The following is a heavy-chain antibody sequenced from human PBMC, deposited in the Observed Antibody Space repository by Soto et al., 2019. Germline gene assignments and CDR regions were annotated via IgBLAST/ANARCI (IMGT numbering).Heavy chain of an antibody. D-gene: IGHD3-10*02. V-gene: IGHV3-23*01. J-gene: IGHJ2*01. Sequence: GKGLEWVSAISGSGGSTYYADSVKGRFTISRDNSKNTLYLQMNSLRAEDTVVFFQAEDGIRDVRSVSAFLLNRSSDL. CDR3: AEDGIRDVRSVSAFLLNRSSDL. CDR2: ISGSGGST.